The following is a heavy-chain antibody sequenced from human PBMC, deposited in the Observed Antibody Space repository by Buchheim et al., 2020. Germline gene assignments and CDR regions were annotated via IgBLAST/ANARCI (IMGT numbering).Heavy chain of an antibody. Sequence: EVQLVESGGGLVQPGRSLTLSCTTSGFSFDDFAVSWFRQAPGKGLEWVGFVRSKVNGGTTEYAASVKGRFTISRHDSKSIAYLHMNSLKTGDTAMYYCARGDAGDYWGQGTL. J-gene: IGHJ4*02. V-gene: IGHV3-49*03. CDR1: GFSFDDFA. CDR2: VRSKVNGGTT. CDR3: ARGDAGDY.